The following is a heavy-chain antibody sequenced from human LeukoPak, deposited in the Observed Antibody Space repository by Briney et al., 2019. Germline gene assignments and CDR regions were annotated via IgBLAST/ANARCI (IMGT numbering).Heavy chain of an antibody. CDR3: ARVRGYSDFDGNFYL. Sequence: ASESQSLTCTVSGGSISSHYWSWIRQPAGKRLEWIGRIWATGSTVDNPSFRSRLTLSIDRSKSQLSLKLTSMTAADSAVYYCARVRGYSDFDGNFYLWGHVITVTVSS. V-gene: IGHV4-4*07. J-gene: IGHJ6*02. CDR1: GGSISSHY. CDR2: IWATGST. D-gene: IGHD4-11*01.